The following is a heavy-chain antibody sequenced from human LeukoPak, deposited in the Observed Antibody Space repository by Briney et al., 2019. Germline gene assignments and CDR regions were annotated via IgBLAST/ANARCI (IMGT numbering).Heavy chain of an antibody. D-gene: IGHD6-13*01. CDR3: ARGTQSRTIAAAGRIDY. J-gene: IGHJ4*02. V-gene: IGHV3-7*01. CDR2: IKQDGGEK. CDR1: GFAFSNYW. Sequence: GGSLRLSCSASGFAFSNYWMSWVRQAPGKGLEWVANIKQDGGEKYYVDSVKGRFTISRDNAKNSLYLQMSSLRAEDTAVYYRARGTQSRTIAAAGRIDYWGQGTLVTVSS.